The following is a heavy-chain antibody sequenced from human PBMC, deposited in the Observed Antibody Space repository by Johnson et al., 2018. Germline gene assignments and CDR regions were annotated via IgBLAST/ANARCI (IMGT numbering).Heavy chain of an antibody. CDR3: AGDRLALGCLAY. CDR1: GFTFVNYA. J-gene: IGHJ4*02. V-gene: IGHV3-30-3*01. CDR2: ISFDGINK. Sequence: QVQLVQSGGGVVQPERSLRLSCATSGFTFVNYAIHWVRQAPGKGLEWVAVISFDGINKYYADSVEGRFTTSRDNSKDTGYLEMNSLRAEDTAVYYCAGDRLALGCLAYWGQGTLVTVSS. D-gene: IGHD3-10*01.